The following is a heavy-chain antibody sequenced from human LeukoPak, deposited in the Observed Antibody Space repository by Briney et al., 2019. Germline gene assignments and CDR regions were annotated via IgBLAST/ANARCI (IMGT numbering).Heavy chain of an antibody. J-gene: IGHJ4*02. CDR3: SKERPEEYYASGSYFDY. D-gene: IGHD3-10*01. CDR1: GFTFRSFV. V-gene: IGHV3-30*04. Sequence: GGSLRLSCAASGFTFRSFVIHWVRQAPGEGLGWVAAISYVDGSNKYYADSVKGRFTISRDNSKYTVYLEMNSLRVEDTAMYYCSKERPEEYYASGSYFDYWGQGTLVTVSS. CDR2: ISYVDGSNK.